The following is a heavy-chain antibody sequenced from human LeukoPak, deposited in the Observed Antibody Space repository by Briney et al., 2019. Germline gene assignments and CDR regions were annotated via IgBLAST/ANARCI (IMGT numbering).Heavy chain of an antibody. CDR1: GFTFSSYS. CDR3: ARASLAAAAAVDY. V-gene: IGHV3-21*01. D-gene: IGHD6-13*01. J-gene: IGHJ4*02. Sequence: GGSLRLSCAASGFTFSSYSMNWVLQAPGKGLEWVSSISSSSSYIYYADSVKGRFTISRDNAKNSLYLQMNSLRAEDTAVYYGARASLAAAAAVDYWGQGTLVTVSS. CDR2: ISSSSSYI.